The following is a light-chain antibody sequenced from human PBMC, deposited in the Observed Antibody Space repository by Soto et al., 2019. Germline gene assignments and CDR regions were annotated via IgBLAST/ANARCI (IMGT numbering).Light chain of an antibody. CDR2: GAS. V-gene: IGKV3-15*01. Sequence: EIVMTQSPATLSVSPGERATLFCRASQSVSRNLAWYQQKPGQAPRPLIYGASTRATDTPARFSGGGSGTEFTLTISSLQSEDFAVYYCQHYNNWWTFGQGTKVEIK. CDR3: QHYNNWWT. CDR1: QSVSRN. J-gene: IGKJ1*01.